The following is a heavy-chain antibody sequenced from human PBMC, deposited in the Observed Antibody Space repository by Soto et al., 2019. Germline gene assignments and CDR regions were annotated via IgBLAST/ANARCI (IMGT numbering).Heavy chain of an antibody. CDR2: IHSSGSA. CDR3: ARYYCGTSCYYFEH. V-gene: IGHV4-59*08. J-gene: IGHJ4*02. Sequence: SETLSLTCTVSGGSINSYYWSWVRQPPGKGLEWIGYIHSSGSANYNPSLKSRVTMSVDTSKNQFSLEVHSVTAADTAVYYCARYYCGTSCYYFEHWGQGTLVTVSS. CDR1: GGSINSYY. D-gene: IGHD2-2*01.